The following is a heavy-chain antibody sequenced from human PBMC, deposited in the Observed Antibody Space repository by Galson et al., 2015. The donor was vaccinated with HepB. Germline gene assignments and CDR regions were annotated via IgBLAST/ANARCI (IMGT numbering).Heavy chain of an antibody. D-gene: IGHD1-14*01. CDR2: IIPVFGIA. CDR3: ARDRAPRGPHHTPSSDAFDI. J-gene: IGHJ3*02. CDR1: GGTFSSYA. V-gene: IGHV1-69*10. Sequence: SVKVSCKASGGTFSSYAISWVRQAPGQGLEWMGEIIPVFGIANYAQKFQGRVTITADKSTSTAYMELSSLRSEDTAVYYCARDRAPRGPHHTPSSDAFDIWGQGTMVTVSS.